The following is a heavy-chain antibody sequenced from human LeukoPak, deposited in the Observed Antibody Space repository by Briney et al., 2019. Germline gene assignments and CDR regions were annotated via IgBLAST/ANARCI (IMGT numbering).Heavy chain of an antibody. CDR1: GFTFSDYS. V-gene: IGHV3-21*01. J-gene: IGHJ3*02. CDR3: ARGGSYLSAFDI. CDR2: ISSSSNYI. D-gene: IGHD1-26*01. Sequence: GGSLRLSCAASGFTFSDYSMNWVRQAPGKGLEWVSSISSSSNYIYYADSVKGRFTISRDNAKNSLYLQMNSLRAEDTAVYYCARGGSYLSAFDIWGQGTMVTVSS.